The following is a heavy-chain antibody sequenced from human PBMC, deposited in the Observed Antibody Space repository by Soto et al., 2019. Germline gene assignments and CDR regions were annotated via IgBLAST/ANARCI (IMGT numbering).Heavy chain of an antibody. Sequence: QLQLQESGPGLVKPSETLSLTCTVSGGSISSSSYYWGWIRQPPGKGLEWIGSIYYSGSTYYNPSLKSRVTISVEPSKTLSSLKLSSVTAADTAVYYCATNVLDYYYGSGSYSALYYGMDVWGQGTTVTVSS. CDR1: GGSISSSSYY. D-gene: IGHD3-10*01. V-gene: IGHV4-39*01. CDR2: IYYSGST. CDR3: ATNVLDYYYGSGSYSALYYGMDV. J-gene: IGHJ6*02.